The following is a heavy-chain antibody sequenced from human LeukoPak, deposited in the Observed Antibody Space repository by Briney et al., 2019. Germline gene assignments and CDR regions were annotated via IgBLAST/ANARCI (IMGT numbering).Heavy chain of an antibody. D-gene: IGHD3-3*01. CDR3: ARVDFWSGGNY. CDR1: GFTFSNYW. CDR2: IKKDGSEI. V-gene: IGHV3-7*01. J-gene: IGHJ4*02. Sequence: GGSLRLSCAASGFTFSNYWMSWVRQAPGNRLEWVANIKKDGSEIYYVDSVKGRFTISRDNAKNSLYLQMNSLRAEDTALYYCARVDFWSGGNYWGQGTLVTVSS.